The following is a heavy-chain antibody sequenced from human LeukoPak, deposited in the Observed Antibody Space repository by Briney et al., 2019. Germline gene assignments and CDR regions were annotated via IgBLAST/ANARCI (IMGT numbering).Heavy chain of an antibody. J-gene: IGHJ3*02. V-gene: IGHV4-4*07. CDR3: AKGIVVVISGNAFDI. CDR2: IYTSGST. Sequence: SETLSLTCTVSGGSISGYYWNWIRQPAGKGLDWIGRIYTSGSTNYSPSLKSRVTMSVDTSKKQFSLKLSSVTAADTAVYYCAKGIVVVISGNAFDIWGQGTMVTVSS. D-gene: IGHD3-22*01. CDR1: GGSISGYY.